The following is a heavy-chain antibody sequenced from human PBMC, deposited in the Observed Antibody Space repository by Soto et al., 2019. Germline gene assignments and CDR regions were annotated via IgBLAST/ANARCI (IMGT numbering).Heavy chain of an antibody. CDR1: GGSISSGGYY. CDR3: AREKGYISGPKNFDS. Sequence: PSETLSLTGTVSGGSISSGGYYWSWIRQPPWKGLEWIGYIYDSWSSYYNPSLNSRVTMSVDTSKNQFSLNLRSVTAADTAMYYCAREKGYISGPKNFDSWGQGTLVTVSS. V-gene: IGHV4-30-4*01. CDR2: IYDSWSS. J-gene: IGHJ4*02. D-gene: IGHD5-12*01.